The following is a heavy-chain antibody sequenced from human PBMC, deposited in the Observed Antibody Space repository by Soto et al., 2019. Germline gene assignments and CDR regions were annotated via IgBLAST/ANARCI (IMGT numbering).Heavy chain of an antibody. CDR3: ARARYSSGWGENWFDP. CDR2: ISDSGST. D-gene: IGHD6-19*01. CDR1: GGSISNYY. J-gene: IGHJ5*02. V-gene: IGHV4-59*01. Sequence: SETLSLTCNVSGGSISNYYWNWIRQPPGKRLEWIGYISDSGSTKYNPSLMSRVTISADMSKNQVSLKVKSVTAADTAVYYCARARYSSGWGENWFDPWGQGTLVTVSS.